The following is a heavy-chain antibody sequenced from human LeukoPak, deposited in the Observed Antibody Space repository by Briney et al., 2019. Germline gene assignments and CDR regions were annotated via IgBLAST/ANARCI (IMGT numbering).Heavy chain of an antibody. CDR3: ARGGAGWSGLKYYSYMDV. CDR1: GGSIISGDYY. Sequence: SQTLSLACTVSGGSIISGDYYWNWIRQPPGKGLEWIGFIYYSGTTYYNPSLKSRLTMSVDTSKNQFSLNLSSVTAADTAVYFCARGGAGWSGLKYYSYMDVWGKGTTVSVSS. D-gene: IGHD3-3*01. CDR2: IYYSGTT. V-gene: IGHV4-30-4*08. J-gene: IGHJ6*03.